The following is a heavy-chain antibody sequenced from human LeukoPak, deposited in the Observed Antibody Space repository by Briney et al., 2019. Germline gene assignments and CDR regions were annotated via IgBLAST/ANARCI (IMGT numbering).Heavy chain of an antibody. D-gene: IGHD3-9*01. CDR3: ACGGDILTGAYYFDY. J-gene: IGHJ4*02. CDR1: GYSISSGYY. CDR2: IFHSGST. Sequence: PSETLSLTCTVSGYSISSGYYWGWIRQPPGKGLEWIVSIFHSGSTYYNPSLKSRVTISVDTSKNQFSLKLSSVTAADTAVYYCACGGDILTGAYYFDYWGQGTLVTVSS. V-gene: IGHV4-38-2*02.